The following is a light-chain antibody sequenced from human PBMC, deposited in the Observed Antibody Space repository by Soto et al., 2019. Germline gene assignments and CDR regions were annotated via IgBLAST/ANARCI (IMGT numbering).Light chain of an antibody. J-gene: IGKJ1*01. V-gene: IGKV1-5*01. CDR1: QSISSW. Sequence: DIQMTQSPSTLSASVGDRVTITCRASQSISSWLAWYQQKPGKAPKLLIYDGSSFESGVPSRFSGSGSGTEFTLTISSLQPDDFATYYCQHYKTYSRTFGQGTKVDIK. CDR3: QHYKTYSRT. CDR2: DGS.